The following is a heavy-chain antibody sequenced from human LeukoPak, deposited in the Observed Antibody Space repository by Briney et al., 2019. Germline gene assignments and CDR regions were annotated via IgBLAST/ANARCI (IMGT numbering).Heavy chain of an antibody. CDR1: GYTFTGYY. Sequence: ASVKVSCKASGYTFTGYYMHWVRQAPGQGLEWMGWINPNSGGTNYAQKFQGRVTMTRDTSISTAYMELSRLRSDDTAVYYCARIYYYGSGSHKSYYYYGMDVWGQGTAVTVSS. CDR3: ARIYYYGSGSHKSYYYYGMDV. V-gene: IGHV1-2*02. D-gene: IGHD3-10*01. J-gene: IGHJ6*02. CDR2: INPNSGGT.